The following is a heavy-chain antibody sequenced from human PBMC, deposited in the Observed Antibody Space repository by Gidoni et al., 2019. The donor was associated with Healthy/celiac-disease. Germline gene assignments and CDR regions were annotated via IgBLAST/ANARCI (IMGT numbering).Heavy chain of an antibody. J-gene: IGHJ5*02. V-gene: IGHV4-38-2*02. Sequence: QVQLQESGPGLVKPSETLSLTCTVSGYSISSGYYWGWIRQPPGKGLEWIGSIYHSGSTYYNPSLKSRVTISVDTSKNQFSLKLSSVTAADTAVYYCARDFVVVVAATRGLGFDPWGQGTLVTVSS. CDR3: ARDFVVVVAATRGLGFDP. CDR1: GYSISSGYY. D-gene: IGHD2-15*01. CDR2: IYHSGST.